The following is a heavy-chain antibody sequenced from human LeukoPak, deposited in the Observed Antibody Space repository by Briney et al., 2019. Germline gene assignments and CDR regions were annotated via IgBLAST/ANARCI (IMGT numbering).Heavy chain of an antibody. CDR3: ARIFDV. CDR1: GASFRSGGQY. CDR2: IFYNGKT. V-gene: IGHV4-61*08. J-gene: IGHJ4*02. Sequence: PSETLSLTCTLSGASFRSGGQYWGWIRQTPGKGLEWIGDIFYNGKTNYNPSLKSRVTISLDTSRSQFSLRLSSVTASDTGVYYCARIFDVWGRGTLVTVSP.